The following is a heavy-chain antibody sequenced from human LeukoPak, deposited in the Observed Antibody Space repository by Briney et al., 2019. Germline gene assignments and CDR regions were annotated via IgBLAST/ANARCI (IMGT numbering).Heavy chain of an antibody. J-gene: IGHJ4*02. CDR1: GFTFSSYS. V-gene: IGHV3-21*04. D-gene: IGHD4-17*01. Sequence: GGSLRLSCAASGFTFSSYSMNWVRQAPGKGLEWVSSISSSSYIYYADSVKGRFTISRDNAKNSLYLQMNSLRAEDTAIYYCAKDPNGDYRGAFDSWGQGTLVTVSS. CDR3: AKDPNGDYRGAFDS. CDR2: ISSSSYI.